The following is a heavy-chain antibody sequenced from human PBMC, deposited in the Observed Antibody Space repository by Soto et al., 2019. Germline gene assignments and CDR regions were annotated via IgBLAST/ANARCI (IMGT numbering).Heavy chain of an antibody. CDR2: INPTGGT. CDR3: ARTRATPASRNLDY. V-gene: IGHV4-34*01. J-gene: IGHJ4*02. D-gene: IGHD1-1*01. Sequence: QVQLQQWGAGLLKPSETLSLTCAVYGGSFSGYYWSWVRQSPGKGLEWIGEINPTGGTNYNPSLKSRVTISVDTSKDQFSLQLSSVTAADTAVYYCARTRATPASRNLDYGGQGTLVTVSS. CDR1: GGSFSGYY.